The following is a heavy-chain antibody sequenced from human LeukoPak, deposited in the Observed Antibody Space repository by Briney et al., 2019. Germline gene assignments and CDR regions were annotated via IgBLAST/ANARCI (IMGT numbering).Heavy chain of an antibody. CDR2: IYDSGTT. CDR3: ARGGDRRGFDY. Sequence: SETLSLTCIVSGGSISSGGYYWSWIRQHPGKGLEWIGYIYDSGTTYYNPSLKSRVSISVDTSKNQFSLKLSAVTAADTAVYYCARGGDRRGFDYWGQGTLVTVSS. CDR1: GGSISSGGYY. J-gene: IGHJ4*02. V-gene: IGHV4-31*03. D-gene: IGHD1-14*01.